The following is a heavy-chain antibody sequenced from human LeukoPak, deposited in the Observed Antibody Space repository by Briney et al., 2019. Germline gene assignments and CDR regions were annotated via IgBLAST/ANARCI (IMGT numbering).Heavy chain of an antibody. Sequence: GESLQTSCKASVYSFTSYCIGWVRQMRGKGLEWMGIIYPGDSDTRYSPPFQGQVTISDDKSISTAYLQWSSLKASDTAMYYCARSYSSSWYELGAFDIWGERTMVTVSS. CDR2: IYPGDSDT. V-gene: IGHV5-51*01. CDR3: ARSYSSSWYELGAFDI. D-gene: IGHD6-13*01. J-gene: IGHJ3*02. CDR1: VYSFTSYC.